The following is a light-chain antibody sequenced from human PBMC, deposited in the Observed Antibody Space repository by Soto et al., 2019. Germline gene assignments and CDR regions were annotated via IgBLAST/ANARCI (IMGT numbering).Light chain of an antibody. CDR1: QSVSSNQ. CDR3: QQRSEFT. V-gene: IGKV3D-20*02. Sequence: EFELTQSPGTLSLSPGERATLSCRTSQSVSSNQLAWYQQKPGQAPRLLIYDASNRATGIPARFSGSGSGTHFTLTISSLDPEDFAVYYCQQRSEFTFGPGTKVDI. J-gene: IGKJ3*01. CDR2: DAS.